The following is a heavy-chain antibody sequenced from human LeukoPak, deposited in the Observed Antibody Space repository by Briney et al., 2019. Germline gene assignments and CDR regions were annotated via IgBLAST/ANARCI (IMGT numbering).Heavy chain of an antibody. CDR3: ASKRIQLDFDY. CDR2: IYYSGST. Sequence: KPSETLSLTCTVSGGSISSSSYYWGWIRQPPGKGLEWIGSIYYSGSTYYNPSLKSRVTISVDTSKNQFSLKLSSVTAADTAVYYCASKRIQLDFDYWGQGTLVTFSS. V-gene: IGHV4-39*01. J-gene: IGHJ4*02. D-gene: IGHD5-18*01. CDR1: GGSISSSSYY.